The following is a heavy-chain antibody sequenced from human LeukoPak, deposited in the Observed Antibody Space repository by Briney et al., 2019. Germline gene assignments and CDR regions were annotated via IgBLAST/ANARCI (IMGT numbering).Heavy chain of an antibody. J-gene: IGHJ4*02. CDR3: ANDLGWIQLNLG. V-gene: IGHV3-23*01. CDR2: ISGSGGST. Sequence: GGTLRLSCAVSGFTFSSYGMSWVRQAPGKGLEWVSAISGSGGSTYYADSVKGRFTISRDNSRNTVYLQMNSLRAEDTAVYYCANDLGWIQLNLGRGQGTLVTVSS. CDR1: GFTFSSYG. D-gene: IGHD5-18*01.